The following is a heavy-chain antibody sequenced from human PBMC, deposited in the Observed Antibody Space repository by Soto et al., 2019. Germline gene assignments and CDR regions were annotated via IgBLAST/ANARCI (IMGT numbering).Heavy chain of an antibody. D-gene: IGHD3-10*01. J-gene: IGHJ4*02. CDR1: GFTFSSYW. CDR3: ARATGADKEDY. Sequence: EVQLVESGGGLVQPGGSLRLSCAASGFTFSSYWMSWVRQAPGKGLEWVANIKEDGSERYYVDSVKGRFTISRDNAKNSLYRQMNSLRAEDTAGYYCARATGADKEDYWGQGTLVTVSS. CDR2: IKEDGSER. V-gene: IGHV3-7*04.